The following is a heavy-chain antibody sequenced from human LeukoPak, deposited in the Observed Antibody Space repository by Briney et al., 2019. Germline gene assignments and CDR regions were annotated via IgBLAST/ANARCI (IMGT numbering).Heavy chain of an antibody. D-gene: IGHD1-1*01. V-gene: IGHV4-59*08. Sequence: PSETLSLTCTVSGGSIRSYYWSWIRQPPGKGLEWIGYIYYSGSTNYNPSLKSRVTISVDTSKNQFSLKLSSVNAADTAVYYCARQRRARALWLDPWGQGTLVTVSS. CDR2: IYYSGST. CDR1: GGSIRSYY. CDR3: ARQRRARALWLDP. J-gene: IGHJ5*02.